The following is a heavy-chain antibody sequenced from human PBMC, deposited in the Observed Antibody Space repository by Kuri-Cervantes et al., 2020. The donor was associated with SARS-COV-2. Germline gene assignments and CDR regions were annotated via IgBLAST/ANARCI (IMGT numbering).Heavy chain of an antibody. V-gene: IGHV3-11*05. CDR2: ISSSSSYT. CDR1: GFTFSDYY. J-gene: IGHJ4*02. D-gene: IGHD5-12*01. Sequence: GGSLRLSCAASGFTFSDYYMSWIRQAPGKGLEWVSYISSSSSYTNYADSVKGRFTISRDNAKNSLYLQMNILRAEDTAVYYCAREFYSGYDPYFDYWGQGTLVTVSS. CDR3: AREFYSGYDPYFDY.